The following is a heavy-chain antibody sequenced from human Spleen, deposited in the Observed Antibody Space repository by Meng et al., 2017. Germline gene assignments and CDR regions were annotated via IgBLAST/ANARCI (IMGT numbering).Heavy chain of an antibody. V-gene: IGHV1-69*06. CDR1: GGTFSSYA. D-gene: IGHD4-17*01. CDR2: IIPTIGTA. Sequence: SVKVSCKASGGTFSSYAISWVRQAPGQGLEWMGGIIPTIGTANSAQKFQGKVTITADKSTSTAYMELSSLRSEDTAVYYCARGPVRHIPYYDYRVRFDPWGQGTLVTVSS. J-gene: IGHJ5*02. CDR3: ARGPVRHIPYYDYRVRFDP.